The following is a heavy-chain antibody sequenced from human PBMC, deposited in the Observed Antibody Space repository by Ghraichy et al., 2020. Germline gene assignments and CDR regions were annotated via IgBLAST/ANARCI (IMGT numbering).Heavy chain of an antibody. CDR3: AHPAYYDDTGYSFGRYYFDY. J-gene: IGHJ4*02. V-gene: IGHV3-23*01. CDR1: GFTFSSNA. CDR2: ISPGGGSR. D-gene: IGHD3-22*01. Sequence: GGALRLSCAASGFTFSSNATGWVRQAPGKGLEWVSAISPGGGSRYYADSVKGRFTISRDNSKNTLYLQVNGLRTEDTAIYYCAHPAYYDDTGYSFGRYYFDYWGQGILVTVSS.